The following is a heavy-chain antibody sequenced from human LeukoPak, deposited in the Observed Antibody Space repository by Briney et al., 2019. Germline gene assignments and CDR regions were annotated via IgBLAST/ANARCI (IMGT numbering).Heavy chain of an antibody. J-gene: IGHJ5*02. CDR3: ARVYCSSTSCYWRKDWFDP. CDR2: INHSGST. Sequence: SETLSLTCAVYGGSFSGYYWSWIRQPPGKGLEWIGEINHSGSTNYNPSLRSRVTISVDTSKNQFSLKLSSVTAADTAVYYCARVYCSSTSCYWRKDWFDPWGQGTLVTVSS. D-gene: IGHD2-2*01. CDR1: GGSFSGYY. V-gene: IGHV4-34*01.